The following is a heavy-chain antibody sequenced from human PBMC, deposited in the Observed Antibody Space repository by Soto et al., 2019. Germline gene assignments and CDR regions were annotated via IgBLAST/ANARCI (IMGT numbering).Heavy chain of an antibody. CDR2: ISYDGSNK. CDR1: GFTFSSYG. Sequence: QVQLVESGGGVVQPGRSLRLSCAASGFTFSSYGMHWVRQAPGKGLEWVAVISYDGSNKYYADSVKGRFTISRDNSKNALYLQMNSLRAEDTAVYYCAKASGYSSSNSVRDWGQGTLVTVSS. D-gene: IGHD6-13*01. CDR3: AKASGYSSSNSVRD. V-gene: IGHV3-30*18. J-gene: IGHJ4*02.